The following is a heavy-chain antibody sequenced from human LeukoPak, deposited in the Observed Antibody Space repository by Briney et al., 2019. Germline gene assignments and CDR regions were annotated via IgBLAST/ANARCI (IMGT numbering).Heavy chain of an antibody. J-gene: IGHJ4*02. CDR3: ARDGADCSGGSCYSEWYFDY. V-gene: IGHV3-30*04. CDR1: GFTFSSYA. D-gene: IGHD2-15*01. Sequence: PGGSLRLSCAASGFTFSSYAMHWVRQAPGKGLEWVAVISYDGSNKYYADSVKGRFTISRDNSKNMLYLQMNSLRAEDTAVYYCARDGADCSGGSCYSEWYFDYGGQGTLVTVSS. CDR2: ISYDGSNK.